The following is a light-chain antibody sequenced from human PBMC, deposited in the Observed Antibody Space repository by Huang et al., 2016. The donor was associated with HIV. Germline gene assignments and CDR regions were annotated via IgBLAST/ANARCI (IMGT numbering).Light chain of an antibody. CDR1: QSLLHSDGENY. CDR3: MQGLRTPRT. V-gene: IGKV2-28*01. CDR2: LGS. Sequence: DVVMTQSPLSLPVTPGEPASIYCRSSQSLLHSDGENYFDWYLQKPVQSPQLLIYLGSNRASGVPERFSGSGSGTDFTLKISRVEAEDVGVYYCMQGLRTPRTFGQGTRLEIK. J-gene: IGKJ2*01.